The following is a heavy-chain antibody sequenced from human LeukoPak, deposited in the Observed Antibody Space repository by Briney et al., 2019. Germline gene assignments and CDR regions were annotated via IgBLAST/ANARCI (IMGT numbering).Heavy chain of an antibody. CDR2: IYADGGGGGT. D-gene: IGHD5-12*01. V-gene: IGHV3-53*01. J-gene: IGHJ5*02. Sequence: PGGSLTLSCAVSGVTVSTNYMGWVRQAPGEGVEWVSVIYADGGGGGTYYADSVKGRFTISRDNSRNTLYLQMSNLRADDTAKYYCSRDRSRGYSFTWGQGTLVTVS. CDR1: GVTVSTNY. CDR3: SRDRSRGYSFT.